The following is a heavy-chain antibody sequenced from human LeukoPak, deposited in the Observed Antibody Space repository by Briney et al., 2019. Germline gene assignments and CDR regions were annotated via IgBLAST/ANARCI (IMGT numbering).Heavy chain of an antibody. CDR1: GYTFTGYY. CDR3: ARDSRRSGYDLFDY. D-gene: IGHD5-12*01. CDR2: INPNSGGT. V-gene: IGHV1-2*02. J-gene: IGHJ4*02. Sequence: ASVKVSCKASGYTFTGYYMHWVRQAPGQGLEWMGWINPNSGGTNYAQKFQGRVTMTRDTSISTAYMELSRLRSDDTAVYYCARDSRRSGYDLFDYWGQGTLVTVSS.